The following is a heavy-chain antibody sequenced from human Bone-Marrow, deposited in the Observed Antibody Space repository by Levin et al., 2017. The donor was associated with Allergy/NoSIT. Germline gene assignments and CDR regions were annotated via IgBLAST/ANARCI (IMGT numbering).Heavy chain of an antibody. J-gene: IGHJ5*02. Sequence: PSETLSLTCTVSGASMNDHYWSWIRQPPGKALEWIGYISHSGITSYNPALKSRVSISIDTSKIHFSLQLKSVTAADTAVYYCAREIVLPASVRCFDPWGQGTLVAVSS. V-gene: IGHV4-59*11. CDR2: ISHSGIT. CDR1: GASMNDHY. CDR3: AREIVLPASVRCFDP. D-gene: IGHD2-2*02.